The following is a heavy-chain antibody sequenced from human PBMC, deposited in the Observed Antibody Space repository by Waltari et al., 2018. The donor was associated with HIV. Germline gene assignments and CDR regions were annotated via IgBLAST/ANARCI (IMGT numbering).Heavy chain of an antibody. V-gene: IGHV3-7*01. CDR1: GSTLSSDW. CDR3: ARSRSDAFDL. J-gene: IGHJ3*01. CDR2: IKEDGSEK. Sequence: EVQLVGSGGGLVQPGGSLRLSCEATGSTLSSDWMTWVRQAPGKGLEWVANIKEDGSEKWYVDSVKGRFTISRDNAKNSVYLQMNSLRAEDTAVYYCARSRSDAFDLWGQGTMVTVSS.